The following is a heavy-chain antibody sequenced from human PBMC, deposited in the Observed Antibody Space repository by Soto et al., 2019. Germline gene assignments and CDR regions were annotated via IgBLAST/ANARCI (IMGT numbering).Heavy chain of an antibody. CDR2: IHYSGTT. Sequence: ESLCLTCPVYGASMRNNCWTGIRQPPGKGLEWIGYIHYSGTTSFFPSYNPSLRSRGTISEDTSKNQFSLKLLSVTTADTAVYFCGAGEASSRNLAPYYIDFWGQGTLVTVYS. CDR1: GASMRNNC. CDR3: GAGEASSRNLAPYYIDF. V-gene: IGHV4-59*01. J-gene: IGHJ4*02. D-gene: IGHD6-13*01.